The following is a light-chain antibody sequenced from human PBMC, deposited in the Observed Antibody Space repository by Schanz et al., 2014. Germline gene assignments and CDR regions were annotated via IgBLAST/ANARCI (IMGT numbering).Light chain of an antibody. Sequence: QSVLTQPPSVSGAPGQRVTISCTGSSSNIGAGYDVHWSQQLPGAAPKVIIYANSNRPSGVPDRFSGSKSGTSASLAITGLQAEDEADYYCQSYDSSLSGWVFGGGTKLTVL. CDR1: SSNIGAGYD. CDR3: QSYDSSLSGWV. CDR2: ANS. J-gene: IGLJ2*01. V-gene: IGLV1-40*01.